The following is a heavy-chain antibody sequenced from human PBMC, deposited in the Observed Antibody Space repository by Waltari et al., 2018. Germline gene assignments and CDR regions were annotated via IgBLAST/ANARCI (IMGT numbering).Heavy chain of an antibody. CDR2: IYYSGST. CDR3: ARGVGALGAFDI. D-gene: IGHD1-26*01. V-gene: IGHV4-59*01. Sequence: QVQLQESGPGLVKPSETLSLTCTVSGGSISSYYWSWIRQPPGKGLEWIGYIYYSGSTNYNPSLKSRVTISVDTSKNQFSLKLSSVTAADTAVYYCARGVGALGAFDIWGQGTMVTVSS. J-gene: IGHJ3*02. CDR1: GGSISSYY.